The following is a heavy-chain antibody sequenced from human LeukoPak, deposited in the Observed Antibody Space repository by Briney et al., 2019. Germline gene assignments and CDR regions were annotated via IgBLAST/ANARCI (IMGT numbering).Heavy chain of an antibody. J-gene: IGHJ6*03. CDR3: AGTLPGGAYYYYYYYYMDV. V-gene: IGHV1-69*01. CDR2: IIPIFGTA. Sequence: SVKVSCKASGGTFSSYAISWVRQPPGQGLEWMGGIIPIFGTANYAQKFQGRVTITADESTSTAYMELSSLRSEDTVECYCAGTLPGGAYYYYYYYYMDVWGEGTTVTVSS. D-gene: IGHD2/OR15-2a*01. CDR1: GGTFSSYA.